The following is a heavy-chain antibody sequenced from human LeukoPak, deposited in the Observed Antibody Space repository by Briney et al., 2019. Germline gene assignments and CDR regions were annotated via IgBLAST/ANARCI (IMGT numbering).Heavy chain of an antibody. Sequence: GGSLRLSCTASGFSFSTYSMNWVRQAPGKGLEWVSYITSSSSTIYYADSVKGRFTISRDNAKNSLYLQMNSLRAEDTAVYYCARRAPHYDSSGYYSAGAYYFDYWGQGTLVTVSS. J-gene: IGHJ4*02. CDR2: ITSSSSTI. V-gene: IGHV3-48*04. D-gene: IGHD3-22*01. CDR3: ARRAPHYDSSGYYSAGAYYFDY. CDR1: GFSFSTYS.